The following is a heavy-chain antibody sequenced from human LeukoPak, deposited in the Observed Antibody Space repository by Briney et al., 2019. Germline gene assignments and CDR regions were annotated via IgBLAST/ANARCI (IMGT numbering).Heavy chain of an antibody. Sequence: SVRVSCKASGGTFSSYTISWVRQAPGQGLEWMGRIIPILGIANYAQKFQGRVTITADKSTSTAYMELSSLRSEDTAVYYCASGAGDQGGDYWGQGTLVTVSS. CDR3: ASGAGDQGGDY. J-gene: IGHJ4*02. D-gene: IGHD7-27*01. V-gene: IGHV1-69*02. CDR2: IIPILGIA. CDR1: GGTFSSYT.